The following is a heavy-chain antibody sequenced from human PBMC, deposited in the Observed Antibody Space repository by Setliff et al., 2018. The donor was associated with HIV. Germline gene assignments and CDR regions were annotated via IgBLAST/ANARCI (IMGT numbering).Heavy chain of an antibody. J-gene: IGHJ3*01. CDR3: AKLDYYDYSGSWARKSAIDF. V-gene: IGHV3-23*01. CDR1: GLTLSNSA. CDR2: IQSGGII. D-gene: IGHD3-22*01. Sequence: PGGSLRLSCAASGLTLSNSAMTWVRQKPGRGLEWVSLIQSGGIIYYADSVKGRFTTSRDSSSNTLSLQMTSLRAEDTALYYCAKLDYYDYSGSWARKSAIDFWGRGTMVTVSS.